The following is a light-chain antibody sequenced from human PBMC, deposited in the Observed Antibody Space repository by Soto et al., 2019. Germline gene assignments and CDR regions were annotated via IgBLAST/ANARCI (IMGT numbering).Light chain of an antibody. Sequence: DNQVTQSPSSVSASVVDRVSIIGRASQGIGDRLAWYQHKPGKAPQLLIQTASTLVSGVPPRFSGSGSGTDFTLTISSLQPEDFATYYCLQDYNYPLTFGGGTKVDIK. CDR3: LQDYNYPLT. CDR1: QGIGDR. J-gene: IGKJ4*01. V-gene: IGKV1-12*01. CDR2: TAS.